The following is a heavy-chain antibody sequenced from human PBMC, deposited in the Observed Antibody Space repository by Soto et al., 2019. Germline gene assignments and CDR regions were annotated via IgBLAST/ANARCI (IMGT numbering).Heavy chain of an antibody. V-gene: IGHV3-33*01. CDR3: ARDGYGGNPLRH. J-gene: IGHJ4*02. CDR2: IWYDGSNK. D-gene: IGHD4-17*01. CDR1: GFTFSSYG. Sequence: QVQLVESGGGVVQPGRSLRLSCAASGFTFSSYGMHWVRQAPGKGPEWVAVIWYDGSNKYYADSVKGRFTISRDNSKNTLYLQMNSLRAEDTAVYYCARDGYGGNPLRHWGQGTLVTVSS.